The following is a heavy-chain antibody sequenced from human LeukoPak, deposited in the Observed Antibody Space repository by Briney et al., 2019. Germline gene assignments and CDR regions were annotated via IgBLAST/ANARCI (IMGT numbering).Heavy chain of an antibody. V-gene: IGHV5-51*01. D-gene: IGHD6-13*01. CDR1: GYSFTSYW. CDR3: ARHFQQLGTPYGMDV. J-gene: IGHJ6*02. CDR2: IYPGDSDT. Sequence: GKSLKISCKGSGYSFTSYWIGWVRQMPGKGLEWMGIIYPGDSDTRYSPSFQGQVTISADKSISTAYLQWSSLKASDTAMYYCARHFQQLGTPYGMDVWGQGTTVTVSS.